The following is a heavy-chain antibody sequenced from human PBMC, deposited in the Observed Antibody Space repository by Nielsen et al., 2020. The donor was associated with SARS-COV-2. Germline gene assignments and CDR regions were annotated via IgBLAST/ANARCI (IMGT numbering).Heavy chain of an antibody. Sequence: ASVKVSCKASGYTFTSYYMHWVRQAPGQGLEWMGIINPSGGSTSYAQKFQGRVTMTRDTSTSTVYMELSSLRSEDTAVYYCARGDYNWNDAYNWFDPWGQGTLVTASS. CDR2: INPSGGST. CDR3: ARGDYNWNDAYNWFDP. V-gene: IGHV1-46*01. J-gene: IGHJ5*02. D-gene: IGHD1-1*01. CDR1: GYTFTSYY.